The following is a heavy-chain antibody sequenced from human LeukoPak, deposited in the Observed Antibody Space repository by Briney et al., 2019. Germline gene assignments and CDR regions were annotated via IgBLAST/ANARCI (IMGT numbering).Heavy chain of an antibody. J-gene: IGHJ6*03. D-gene: IGHD2/OR15-2a*01. CDR1: GYTFTSYD. Sequence: ASVKVSCKASGYTFTSYDINWVRQATGQGLEWMGWMNPNRGNTGYAQKFQGRVTMTRNTSISTAYMELSSLRSEDTAVYYCARIIYPYYYYYMDVWGKGTTVTVSS. V-gene: IGHV1-8*02. CDR2: MNPNRGNT. CDR3: ARIIYPYYYYYMDV.